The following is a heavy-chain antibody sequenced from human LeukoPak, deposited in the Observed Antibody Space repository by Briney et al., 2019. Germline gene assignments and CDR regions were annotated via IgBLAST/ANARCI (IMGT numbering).Heavy chain of an antibody. J-gene: IGHJ4*02. D-gene: IGHD3-22*01. CDR3: ARGRENYYDRPFDY. CDR1: GGSVSSGSYY. V-gene: IGHV4-61*01. CDR2: IYYSGST. Sequence: SGTLSLTCTVSGGSVSSGSYYWSWIRQPPGTGLEWIGYIYYSGSTNYNPSLNSRVTISIDTSKNQFSLKLSSVTAADTAVYYCARGRENYYDRPFDYWGQGTLVTVSS.